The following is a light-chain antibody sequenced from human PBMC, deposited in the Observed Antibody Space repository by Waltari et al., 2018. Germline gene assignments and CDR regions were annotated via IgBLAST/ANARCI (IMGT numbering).Light chain of an antibody. J-gene: IGKJ3*01. CDR2: WES. CDR1: QIILYSADNGNY. V-gene: IGKV4-1*01. CDR3: QQYYSSPLT. Sequence: DIVMTQSPDSLAVSLGERATINCKSSQIILYSADNGNYLAWYQKKPGQPPRLLIYWESTRASGVPDRFSGAGSGTDFNFTISSLQAEDVAVYYCQQYYSSPLTFGPGTKVDIK.